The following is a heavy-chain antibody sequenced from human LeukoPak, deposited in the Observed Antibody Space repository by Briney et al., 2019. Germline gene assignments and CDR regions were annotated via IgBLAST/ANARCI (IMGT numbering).Heavy chain of an antibody. CDR3: AKGRTYDFWSGDDAFDI. D-gene: IGHD3-3*01. CDR2: ISGSGGST. Sequence: GGSLRLSCAASGFTFSSYAMSWVRQAPGKGPEWVSVISGSGGSTYYADSVKGRFTISRDNSKNTLYLQMNSLRAEDTAVYYCAKGRTYDFWSGDDAFDIWGQGTMVTVSS. CDR1: GFTFSSYA. J-gene: IGHJ3*02. V-gene: IGHV3-23*01.